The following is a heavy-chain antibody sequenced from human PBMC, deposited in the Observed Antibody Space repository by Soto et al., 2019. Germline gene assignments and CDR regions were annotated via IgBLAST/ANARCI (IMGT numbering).Heavy chain of an antibody. V-gene: IGHV3-23*01. CDR2: ISGSGVTT. CDR1: GFPFVNYA. D-gene: IGHD3-22*01. J-gene: IGHJ4*02. CDR3: AKSLSGSWYSDC. Sequence: GGSLRLSCAGSGFPFVNYAMNWVRQAPGKGLEWVSDISGSGVTTYYADSVKGRFTISRDNSKNTLYLQMNSLRAEDTAVYYCAKSLSGSWYSDCWGQGTLVTVSS.